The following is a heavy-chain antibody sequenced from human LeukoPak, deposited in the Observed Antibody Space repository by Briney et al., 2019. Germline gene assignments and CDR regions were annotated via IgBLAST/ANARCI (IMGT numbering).Heavy chain of an antibody. Sequence: GGSLRLSCAASGFTFSSYWMSWVRQAPGKGLEWVANIKQDGSEKYYVDSVKGRFTISRDNAKNSLYLQMNSLRAEDTAVYYCARDEPLVVVPDAVPIFDYWGQGTLVTVSS. V-gene: IGHV3-7*01. CDR3: ARDEPLVVVPDAVPIFDY. J-gene: IGHJ4*02. CDR2: IKQDGSEK. D-gene: IGHD2-2*02. CDR1: GFTFSSYW.